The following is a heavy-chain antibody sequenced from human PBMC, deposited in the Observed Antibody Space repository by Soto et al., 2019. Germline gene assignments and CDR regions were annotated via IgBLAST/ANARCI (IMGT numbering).Heavy chain of an antibody. D-gene: IGHD6-19*01. Sequence: PGGSLRLSCSASGFTFSSYWMSWVRQAPGKGLEWVANIKQDGSEKYYVDSVKGRFTISRDNAKNSLYLQMNSLRAEDTAMYYCARDYLQWLVDYWGQGTLVTAPQ. V-gene: IGHV3-7*03. CDR2: IKQDGSEK. J-gene: IGHJ4*02. CDR1: GFTFSSYW. CDR3: ARDYLQWLVDY.